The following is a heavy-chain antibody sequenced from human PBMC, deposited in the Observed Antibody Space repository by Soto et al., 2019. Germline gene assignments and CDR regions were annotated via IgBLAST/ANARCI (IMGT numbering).Heavy chain of an antibody. J-gene: IGHJ3*02. CDR2: IIPILGIA. D-gene: IGHD2-15*01. CDR1: GGTFSSYT. Sequence: QVQLVQSGAEVKKPGSSVKVSCKASGGTFSSYTISWVRQAPGQGLEWMGRIIPILGIANYAQKFQGRVTITADKSTSTAYMELSSLRSEDTAVYYCARDRPEGRVVAATLAAFDIWGQGTMVTVSS. CDR3: ARDRPEGRVVAATLAAFDI. V-gene: IGHV1-69*08.